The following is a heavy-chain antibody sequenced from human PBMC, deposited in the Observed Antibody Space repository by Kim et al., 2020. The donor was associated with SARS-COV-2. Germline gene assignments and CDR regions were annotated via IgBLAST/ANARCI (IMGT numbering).Heavy chain of an antibody. D-gene: IGHD6-13*01. CDR3: ARDSLEYSSSWGSYFDY. J-gene: IGHJ4*02. CDR1: GFTFSSYA. V-gene: IGHV3-30*04. CDR2: ISYDGSNK. Sequence: GGSLRLSCAASGFTFSSYAMHWVRQAPGKGLEWVAVISYDGSNKYYADSVKGRFTISRDNSKNTLYLQMNSLRAEDTAVYYCARDSLEYSSSWGSYFDYWGQGTLVTVSS.